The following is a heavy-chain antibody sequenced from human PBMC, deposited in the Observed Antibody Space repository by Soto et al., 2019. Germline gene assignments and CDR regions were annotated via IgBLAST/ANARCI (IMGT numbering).Heavy chain of an antibody. D-gene: IGHD4-17*01. V-gene: IGHV4-59*01. CDR3: TRVGGYYGDYPNFDY. J-gene: IGHJ4*02. CDR1: GGSIRSYY. CDR2: IYYSGST. Sequence: SETLSLTCAVYGGSIRSYYWSWIRQPPGKGLEWIGNIYYSGSTNYNPSRKSRVTMSVDMSKNQVSLKLSSVTAADTAVYYCTRVGGYYGDYPNFDYWGQGALVTVSS.